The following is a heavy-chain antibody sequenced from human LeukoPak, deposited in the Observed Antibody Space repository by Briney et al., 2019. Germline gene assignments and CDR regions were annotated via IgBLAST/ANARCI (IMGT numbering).Heavy chain of an antibody. D-gene: IGHD3-22*01. J-gene: IGHJ4*02. V-gene: IGHV1-2*02. CDR1: GYTFTGYY. CDR2: INPNSGGT. Sequence: VASVKVSCKASGYTFTGYYMHWVRQAPGQGLEWMGWINPNSGGTNYAQKFQGRVTMTRDTSISTAYMELSRLRSDGTAVYYCARDRPTTYYYDSSGVAGATDWGQGTLVTVSS. CDR3: ARDRPTTYYYDSSGVAGATD.